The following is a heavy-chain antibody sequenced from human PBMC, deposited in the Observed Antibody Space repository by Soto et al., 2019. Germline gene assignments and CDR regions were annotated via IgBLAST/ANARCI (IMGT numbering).Heavy chain of an antibody. D-gene: IGHD6-19*01. V-gene: IGHV4-59*01. CDR2: IYYSGRT. CDR1: GGSISSYY. CDR3: ARDRQAVAGNYYYYGLDV. J-gene: IGHJ6*02. Sequence: QVQLQESGPGLVKPSETLSLTCTVSGGSISSYYWSWIRQPPGKGLEWIGYIYYSGRTNYNPSLKSRVTLSVDPSNSRFSLKLSSVTAADTAVYYCARDRQAVAGNYYYYGLDVWGQGTTVTVSS.